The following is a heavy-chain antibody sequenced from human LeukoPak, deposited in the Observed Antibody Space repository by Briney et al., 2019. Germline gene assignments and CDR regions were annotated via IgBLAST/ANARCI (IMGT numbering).Heavy chain of an antibody. J-gene: IGHJ3*01. CDR1: GFTFGDSW. CDR3: IVVVEPPDSDGFDV. Sequence: GGSLRLSCAASGFTFGDSWVHWVRHAPGKGLVWVSLINADGSTTSYADSVKGRFTISRDNARNTLSLEMNSLTIEDTAVYYCIVVVEPPDSDGFDVWGQGTMITVSS. CDR2: INADGSTT. D-gene: IGHD1-14*01. V-gene: IGHV3-74*01.